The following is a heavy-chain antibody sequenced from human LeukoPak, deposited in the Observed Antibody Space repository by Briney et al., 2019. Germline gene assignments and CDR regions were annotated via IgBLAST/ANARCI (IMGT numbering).Heavy chain of an antibody. Sequence: PSETLSLTCTVSDGSISGYYWTWIRQSPGTGLEWIGYMDYSGSTAYNPSLKSRVTISIDTSKKQFSLELSSVTAADTAIYFCARRKRGSGGPFDYWGQGTLVTVSS. CDR1: DGSISGYY. CDR2: MDYSGST. D-gene: IGHD6-19*01. V-gene: IGHV4-59*08. J-gene: IGHJ4*02. CDR3: ARRKRGSGGPFDY.